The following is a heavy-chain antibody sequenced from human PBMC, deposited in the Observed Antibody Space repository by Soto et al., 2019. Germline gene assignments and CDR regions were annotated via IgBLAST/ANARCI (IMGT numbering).Heavy chain of an antibody. Sequence: GGSLRLSCTASGFTFSSDTMNWVRQAPGKGLEWVSNIRSTSDATYYADSVKGRFTISRDNAKNSLHLQMNSLRDEDTAVYYCVRDAAYAFDIWGQGTMVTV. CDR1: GFTFSSDT. CDR3: VRDAAYAFDI. V-gene: IGHV3-48*02. D-gene: IGHD6-25*01. J-gene: IGHJ3*02. CDR2: IRSTSDAT.